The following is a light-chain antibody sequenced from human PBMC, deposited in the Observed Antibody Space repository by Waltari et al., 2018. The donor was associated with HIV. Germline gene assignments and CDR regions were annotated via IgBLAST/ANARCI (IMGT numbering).Light chain of an antibody. J-gene: IGLJ3*02. CDR2: RNN. CDR1: SSNIGSNT. Sequence: QSVLTQPPSASGTPGQRVTISCSGSSSNIGSNTVNWYQLLPGTAPKLLIYRNNHRPSGGPYRFSGSKSGPSASLAISGLQSEDEADYYCATWDDSLNAWVFGGGTKLTVL. CDR3: ATWDDSLNAWV. V-gene: IGLV1-44*01.